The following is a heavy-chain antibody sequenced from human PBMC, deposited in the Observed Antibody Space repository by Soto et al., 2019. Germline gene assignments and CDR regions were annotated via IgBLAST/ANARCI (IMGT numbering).Heavy chain of an antibody. CDR1: GFTFSSYW. Sequence: PGGSLRLSCAASGFTFSSYWMTWVRQAPGKGLEWVANIKHDGSEKYYVDSVKGRFTISRDNAKNSLYLQLNSLRDEDTAVYYCAREMGACSDSSCYPGPYDSWGQGTLVTVSS. D-gene: IGHD3-16*01. V-gene: IGHV3-7*01. CDR3: AREMGACSDSSCYPGPYDS. CDR2: IKHDGSEK. J-gene: IGHJ5*02.